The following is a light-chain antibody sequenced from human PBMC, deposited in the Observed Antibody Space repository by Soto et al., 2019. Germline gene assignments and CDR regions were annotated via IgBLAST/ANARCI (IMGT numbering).Light chain of an antibody. Sequence: DIQMTQSPSSVSASVGDRISITCRASQSVSSYLNWYQQKPGKAPRLLIYAAFRIQSGVPSRFNASGSGTDFTLSISSLQPEDFSTYYCQQGSTTPITFGLGTRLEIK. CDR3: QQGSTTPIT. CDR2: AAF. V-gene: IGKV1-39*01. CDR1: QSVSSY. J-gene: IGKJ5*01.